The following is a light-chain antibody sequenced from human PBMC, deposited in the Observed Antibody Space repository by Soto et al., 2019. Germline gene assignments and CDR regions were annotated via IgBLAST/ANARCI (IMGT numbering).Light chain of an antibody. CDR3: QQYISSPLT. CDR1: QSVSSN. J-gene: IGKJ1*01. CDR2: GAS. V-gene: IGKV3-15*01. Sequence: EIVMTQSPATLSVTPGERATLSCRASQSVSSNLAWYQQKPGQAPRLLIYGASTRATGIPARFSASGSGTDFTPTISRLEPEDFAVYYCQQYISSPLTFGQGTKVDIK.